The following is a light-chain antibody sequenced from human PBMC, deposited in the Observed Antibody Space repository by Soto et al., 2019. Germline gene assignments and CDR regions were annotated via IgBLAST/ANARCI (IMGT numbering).Light chain of an antibody. J-gene: IGKJ1*01. CDR2: AAS. CDR1: QGISTY. CDR3: QHSTTWT. Sequence: EIQMTQSPSSLSASVGDRVTITCRASQGISTYLNWYQQKPGKAPKLLIYAASSLQSGVPSRFSGSGSETDFTLTISRLQPEDFATYSCQHSTTWTFGQGTKVDIK. V-gene: IGKV1-39*01.